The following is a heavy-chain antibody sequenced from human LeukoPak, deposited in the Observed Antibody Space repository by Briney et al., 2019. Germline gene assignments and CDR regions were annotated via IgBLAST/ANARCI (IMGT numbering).Heavy chain of an antibody. CDR2: ISAYNGNT. CDR1: GYTFTSYG. V-gene: IGHV1-18*01. J-gene: IGHJ4*02. Sequence: VASVKVSCKASGYTFTSYGISWVRQAPGQGLEWMGWISAYNGNTNYAQRLQGRVTMTTDTSTSTAYMELRSLRSDDTAVYYCARAYYDSSGYYYEPYYFDYWGQGTLVTVSS. CDR3: ARAYYDSSGYYYEPYYFDY. D-gene: IGHD3-22*01.